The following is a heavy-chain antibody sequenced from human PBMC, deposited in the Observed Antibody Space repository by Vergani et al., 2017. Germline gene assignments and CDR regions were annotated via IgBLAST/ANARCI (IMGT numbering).Heavy chain of an antibody. CDR2: IRSKAYGQAT. V-gene: IGHV3-49*03. CDR1: GFTFGYYA. Sequence: EVQLVESGGDLVQRGRSLRLSCTASGFTFGYYAMDWFRQAPGQGLEWVGGIRSKAYGQATIYAASVKGRFTISRDDSKSIAYLQMNNLQTEETAMYYCVRDQVTMLRGSDALDIWGQGTMVTVSS. D-gene: IGHD3-10*01. J-gene: IGHJ3*02. CDR3: VRDQVTMLRGSDALDI.